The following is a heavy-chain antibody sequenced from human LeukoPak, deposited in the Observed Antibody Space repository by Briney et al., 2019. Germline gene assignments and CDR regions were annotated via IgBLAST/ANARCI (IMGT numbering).Heavy chain of an antibody. V-gene: IGHV3-53*01. CDR3: ASRPSGNYPYPYFDY. J-gene: IGHJ4*02. Sequence: HPGGSLRLSCAASEFTVSDTYMIWVRQAPGRGMEWVSVTYGDDSGYYADSVRGRFTISRDKSKNTVYLQMNSLRAEDTAVYYCASRPSGNYPYPYFDYWGQGTLVTVSS. CDR1: EFTVSDTY. D-gene: IGHD3-16*02. CDR2: TYGDDSG.